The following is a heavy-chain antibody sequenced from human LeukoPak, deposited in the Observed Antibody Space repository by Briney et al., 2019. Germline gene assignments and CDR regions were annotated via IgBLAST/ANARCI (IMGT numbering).Heavy chain of an antibody. V-gene: IGHV4-4*07. Sequence: SETLSLTCTVSGGSIRSYYWSWIRQPAGKGLEWIGRIYTSGSTNYNPSLKSRVTMSVDTSKNQFSLKLSSVTAADTAVYYRASGKAKYNWNYAFDYWGQGTLVTVSS. D-gene: IGHD1-7*01. CDR1: GGSIRSYY. CDR2: IYTSGST. CDR3: ASGKAKYNWNYAFDY. J-gene: IGHJ4*02.